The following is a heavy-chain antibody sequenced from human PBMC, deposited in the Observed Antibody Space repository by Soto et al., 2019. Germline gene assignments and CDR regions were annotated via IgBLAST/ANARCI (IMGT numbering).Heavy chain of an antibody. V-gene: IGHV3-53*04. J-gene: IGHJ3*02. D-gene: IGHD4-17*01. CDR3: ARGDYGDYAVGGAFDI. Sequence: PGGSLRLSCAASGFTVSSNYMSWVRQAPGKGLEWVSVIYSGGSTYYADSVKGRFTISRHNSKNTLYLQMNSLRAEDTAVYYCARGDYGDYAVGGAFDIWGQGTMVTVSS. CDR2: IYSGGST. CDR1: GFTVSSNY.